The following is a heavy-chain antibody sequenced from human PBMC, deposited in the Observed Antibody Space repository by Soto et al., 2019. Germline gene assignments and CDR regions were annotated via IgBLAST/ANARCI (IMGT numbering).Heavy chain of an antibody. CDR1: DGSIDRCS. J-gene: IGHJ5*02. CDR2: IYSSGTT. Sequence: CSVVDGSIDRCSPNWLKKYPGKGLEWIGFIYSSGTTKYNPSLKSRVSISLDTSKNQFFLNLRSVTAADTAVYYCAREMTTVHSNWFDPSGQGAPVTVSS. D-gene: IGHD4-17*01. V-gene: IGHV4-4*08. CDR3: AREMTTVHSNWFDP.